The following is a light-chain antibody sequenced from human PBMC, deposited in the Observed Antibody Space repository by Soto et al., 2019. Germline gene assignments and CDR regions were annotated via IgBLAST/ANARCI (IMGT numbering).Light chain of an antibody. CDR2: SFN. CDR3: AAWDDSLNGYV. CDR1: SSNIGSNT. Sequence: QAVVTQPPSASGTPGQRVTISCSGSSSNIGSNTVNWYQQLPGTAPKLLMYSFNQRPSGVPDRFSGSKSGTSASLAIRGLQSDDEADYYCAAWDDSLNGYVFGIGTKLTVL. V-gene: IGLV1-44*01. J-gene: IGLJ1*01.